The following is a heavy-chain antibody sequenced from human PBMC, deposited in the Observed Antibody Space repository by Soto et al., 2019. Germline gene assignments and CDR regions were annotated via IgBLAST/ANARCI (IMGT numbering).Heavy chain of an antibody. CDR2: IIPIFGTA. CDR1: GGTFSSYA. CDR3: ARAYYDSSGYYSPRGLAFDY. D-gene: IGHD3-22*01. V-gene: IGHV1-69*01. Sequence: QVQLVQSGAEVKKPGSSVKVSCKASGGTFSSYAISWVRQAPGQGLEWMGGIIPIFGTANYAQKFQGRVTITADEATSTAYMGLSSLRSEDTAVYYCARAYYDSSGYYSPRGLAFDYWGQGTLVTVSS. J-gene: IGHJ4*02.